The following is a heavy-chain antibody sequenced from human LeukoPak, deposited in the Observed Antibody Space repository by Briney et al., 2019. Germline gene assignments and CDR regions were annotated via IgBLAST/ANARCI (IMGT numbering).Heavy chain of an antibody. J-gene: IGHJ4*02. Sequence: GGSLRLSCGASGFTFSTTWMHWVRQAPGKGLVCVSRINSDGTSTVYADTVKGRFTISRDNAKNTVYLQMSGLGVDDTAVYYCARDNYYSIDYWGQGTLVTVSS. CDR2: INSDGTST. CDR3: ARDNYYSIDY. CDR1: GFTFSTTW. V-gene: IGHV3-74*01. D-gene: IGHD1-26*01.